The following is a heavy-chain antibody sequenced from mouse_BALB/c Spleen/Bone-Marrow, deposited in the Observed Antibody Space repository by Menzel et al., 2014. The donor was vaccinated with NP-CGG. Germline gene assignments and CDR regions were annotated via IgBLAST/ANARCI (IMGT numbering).Heavy chain of an antibody. Sequence: QVQLQQSGAALVEHGASVNLSCRASGFTFPTYWIHWVKKRPGQGLEWIGEINPNNGRTNYNERFKTKATLSVDKSSSTAYMQLSSLTSEDSAVYYCARGGRAIAFWGQGTSVTVSA. CDR2: INPNNGRT. CDR1: GFTFPTYW. D-gene: IGHD3-3*01. CDR3: ARGGRAIAF. J-gene: IGHJ4*01. V-gene: IGHV1S81*02.